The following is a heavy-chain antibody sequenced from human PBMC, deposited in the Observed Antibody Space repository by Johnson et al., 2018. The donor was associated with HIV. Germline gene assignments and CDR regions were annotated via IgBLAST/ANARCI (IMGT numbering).Heavy chain of an antibody. D-gene: IGHD6-19*01. CDR1: GFTFSSYA. J-gene: IGHJ3*02. V-gene: IGHV3-64*01. CDR2: ISSDGGST. CDR3: AGGGQWLVLGAFDI. Sequence: VQLVESGGGVVQPGRSLRLSCAASGFTFSSYAMHWVRQAPGKGLEYVSAISSDGGSTYYANSVKGRFTISRDYSKNTLYLQMGSLRAEDMAVYYCAGGGQWLVLGAFDIWGQGTMVTVSS.